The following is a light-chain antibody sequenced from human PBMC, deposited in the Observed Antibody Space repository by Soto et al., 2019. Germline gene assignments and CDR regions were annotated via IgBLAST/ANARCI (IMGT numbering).Light chain of an antibody. CDR3: QQRSNWPSIT. CDR1: QSVSNNY. J-gene: IGKJ5*01. Sequence: ESVLTQAPRTLSMSPGERATLSSRASQSVSNNYLAWYQQKPGQAPRLLIYGASNRATGIPDRFSGSGSGTDFTLTISRLEPEDFAVYYCQQRSNWPSITFGQGTRLEI. V-gene: IGKV3D-20*02. CDR2: GAS.